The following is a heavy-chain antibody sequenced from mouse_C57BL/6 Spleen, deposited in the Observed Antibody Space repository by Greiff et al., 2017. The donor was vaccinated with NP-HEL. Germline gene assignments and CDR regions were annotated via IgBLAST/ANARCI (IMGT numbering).Heavy chain of an antibody. V-gene: IGHV1-74*01. CDR2: IHPSDSDT. J-gene: IGHJ4*01. CDR1: GYTFTSYW. D-gene: IGHD4-1*01. CDR3: AIRTGEGYYAMDY. Sequence: VQLQQPGAELVKPGASVKVSCKASGYTFTSYWMHWVKQRPGQGLEWIGRIHPSDSDTNYNQKFKGKATLTVDKSSSTAYMQLSSLTSEDSAVYYCAIRTGEGYYAMDYWGQGTSVTVSS.